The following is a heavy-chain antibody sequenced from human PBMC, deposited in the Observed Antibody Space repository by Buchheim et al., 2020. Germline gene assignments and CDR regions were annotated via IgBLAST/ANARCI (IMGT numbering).Heavy chain of an antibody. V-gene: IGHV3-23*01. CDR3: AKDGTLAAAATTYFNY. Sequence: ELQLLESGGGLAQPGGSLRLSCAASGFTFSSYAMSWVRQAPGKGLEWVSVISGSGGDRYYADSVKGRFTLSRDNSKNTRYLQMNSLRAEDTAVYYCAKDGTLAAAATTYFNYWGQGTL. D-gene: IGHD6-13*01. CDR2: ISGSGGDR. CDR1: GFTFSSYA. J-gene: IGHJ4*02.